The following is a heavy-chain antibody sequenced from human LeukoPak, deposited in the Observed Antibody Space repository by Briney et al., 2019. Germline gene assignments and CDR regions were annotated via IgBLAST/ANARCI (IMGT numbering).Heavy chain of an antibody. J-gene: IGHJ3*02. CDR1: GYTFTSYG. V-gene: IGHV1-18*01. CDR3: AREMVVPAAIGAFDI. Sequence: GASVKVSCKASGYTFTSYGISWVRQAPGQGLEWMGWISAYNGNTNYAQKLQGRVTMTTDTSTSTAYMELRSLRSEDTAVYYCAREMVVPAAIGAFDIWGQGTMVTVSS. CDR2: ISAYNGNT. D-gene: IGHD2-2*02.